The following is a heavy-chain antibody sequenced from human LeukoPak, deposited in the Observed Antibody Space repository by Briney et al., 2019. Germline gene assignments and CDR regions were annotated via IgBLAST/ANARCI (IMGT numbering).Heavy chain of an antibody. CDR2: INHSGST. J-gene: IGHJ5*02. D-gene: IGHD1-26*01. Sequence: SETLSLTRAVYGGSFSGYYWSWIRQPPGKGLEWNGEINHSGSTNYNPSLNSRVTISVDTSKTQFSLKLSSVTAADTAVYCWARGGSYYFGRNWFDPWGQGTLVTVSS. V-gene: IGHV4-34*01. CDR3: ARGGSYYFGRNWFDP. CDR1: GGSFSGYY.